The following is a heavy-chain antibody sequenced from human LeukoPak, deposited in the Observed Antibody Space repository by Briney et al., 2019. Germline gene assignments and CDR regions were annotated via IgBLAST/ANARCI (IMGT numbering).Heavy chain of an antibody. J-gene: IGHJ4*02. CDR3: ARGVVVPAAMGYYFDY. D-gene: IGHD2-2*01. V-gene: IGHV1-69*05. CDR2: IIPIFGTA. Sequence: GASVKVSCKASGYTFTSYYVHWVRQAPGQGLEWMGGIIPIFGTANYAQKFQGRVTITTDESTSTAYMELSSLRSEDTAVYYCARGVVVPAAMGYYFDYWGQGTLVTVSS. CDR1: GYTFTSYY.